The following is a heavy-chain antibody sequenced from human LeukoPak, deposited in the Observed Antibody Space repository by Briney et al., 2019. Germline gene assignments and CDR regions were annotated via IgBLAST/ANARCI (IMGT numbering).Heavy chain of an antibody. D-gene: IGHD3-22*01. Sequence: PSETLSLTCTVSGASIRSGDYYWGWIRQPPGKGLEWIGSIYYSGSTYYNPSLKSRVTISVDTSKNQFSLKLSSVTAADTAVYYCASQWLFSSFDYWGQGTLVTVSS. CDR1: GASIRSGDYY. V-gene: IGHV4-39*01. CDR3: ASQWLFSSFDY. CDR2: IYYSGST. J-gene: IGHJ4*02.